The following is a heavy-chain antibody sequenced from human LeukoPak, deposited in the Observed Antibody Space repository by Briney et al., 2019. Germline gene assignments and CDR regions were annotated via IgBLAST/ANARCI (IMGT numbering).Heavy chain of an antibody. CDR2: INPNSGGT. J-gene: IGHJ4*02. Sequence: ASVKVSCKASGYTFTGNYMHWVRQAPGQGLEWMGWINPNSGGTNYAQKFQGRVTMTRDTSISTAYMELSRLRSDDTAVYYCARALAAAGTNLGYWGQGTLVTVSS. D-gene: IGHD6-13*01. CDR3: ARALAAAGTNLGY. V-gene: IGHV1-2*02. CDR1: GYTFTGNY.